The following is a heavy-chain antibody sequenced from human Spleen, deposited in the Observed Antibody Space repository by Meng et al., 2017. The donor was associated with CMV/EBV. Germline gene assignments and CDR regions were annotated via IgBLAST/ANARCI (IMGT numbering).Heavy chain of an antibody. V-gene: IGHV3-66*01. CDR2: IYSGGST. CDR1: GLTVSSNY. Sequence: GESLKISCAASGLTVSSNYMSWVRQAPGKGLEWVSVIYSGGSTYYADSVKGRFTISRDNAKNSLYLQMNSLRVEDTAVYYCARDRGQYCSSTSCYFDYWGQGTLVTVSS. CDR3: ARDRGQYCSSTSCYFDY. J-gene: IGHJ4*02. D-gene: IGHD2-2*01.